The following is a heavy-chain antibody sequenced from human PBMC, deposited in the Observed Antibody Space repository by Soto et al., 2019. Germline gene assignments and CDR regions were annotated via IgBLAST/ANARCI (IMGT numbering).Heavy chain of an antibody. V-gene: IGHV3-33*01. CDR2: IWYDGSNK. CDR1: GFTFSSYG. J-gene: IGHJ6*03. CDR3: ARDRVPLDYYYYMDV. D-gene: IGHD3-16*01. Sequence: PGGSLRLSCAASGFTFSSYGMHWVRQAPGKGLEWVAVIWYDGSNKYYADSVKGRFTISRDNSKNTLYLQMNSLRAEDTAVYYCARDRVPLDYYYYMDVWGKGTTDTVSS.